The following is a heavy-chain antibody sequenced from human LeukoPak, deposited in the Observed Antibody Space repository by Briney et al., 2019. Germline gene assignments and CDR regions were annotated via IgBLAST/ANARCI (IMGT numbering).Heavy chain of an antibody. CDR3: AKDRVTITMVRGVIDY. D-gene: IGHD3-10*01. CDR2: IRYDGSNK. V-gene: IGHV3-30*02. J-gene: IGHJ4*02. CDR1: GFTFSSYG. Sequence: GGSLRLSCAASGFTFSSYGMHWVRQAPGKGLEWVAFIRYDGSNKYYADSVKGRFTISRDNSKNTLYLQMNSLRAEDTAVYYCAKDRVTITMVRGVIDYWGQGTLVTVSS.